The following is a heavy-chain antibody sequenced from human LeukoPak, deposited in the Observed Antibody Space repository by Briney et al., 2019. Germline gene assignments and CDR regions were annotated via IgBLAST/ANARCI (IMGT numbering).Heavy chain of an antibody. CDR3: ARAYYYGSGSYDY. D-gene: IGHD3-10*01. Sequence: PSETLSLTCAVYGGSFSGYYWSWIRQPPGKGLEWIGEINHSGSTNYNPSLKSRVTISVDTSRNQSSLKLSSVTAADTAVYYCARAYYYGSGSYDYWGQGTLVTVSS. J-gene: IGHJ4*02. CDR2: INHSGST. V-gene: IGHV4-34*01. CDR1: GGSFSGYY.